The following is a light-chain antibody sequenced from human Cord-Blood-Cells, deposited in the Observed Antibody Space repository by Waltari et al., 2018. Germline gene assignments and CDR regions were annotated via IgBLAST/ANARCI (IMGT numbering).Light chain of an antibody. CDR1: SSDVGGYNY. V-gene: IGLV2-11*01. J-gene: IGLJ2*01. Sequence: QSALTQPRSVSGSPGQSVTISRTGTSSDVGGYNYVSWYQQHPGQAPKLMIYDVSKRPSGVPDRFSGSKSGNTASLTISGLQAEDEAYYYCCSYAGSYTWVFGGGTKLTVL. CDR3: CSYAGSYTWV. CDR2: DVS.